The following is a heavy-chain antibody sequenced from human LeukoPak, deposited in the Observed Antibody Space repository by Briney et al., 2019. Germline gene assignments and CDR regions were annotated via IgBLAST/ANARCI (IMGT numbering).Heavy chain of an antibody. CDR3: ARGLGPRLDY. V-gene: IGHV3-48*03. Sequence: PGGSLRLSCAASGFTFSSYEMNSVRQAPRKGLEWVSYISSSDTTIYYADSVKGRFAISRDNAKSSVYLQMNSLRDEDTAVYYCARGLGPRLDYWGQGTLVTVSS. CDR1: GFTFSSYE. J-gene: IGHJ4*02. CDR2: ISSSDTTI. D-gene: IGHD6-6*01.